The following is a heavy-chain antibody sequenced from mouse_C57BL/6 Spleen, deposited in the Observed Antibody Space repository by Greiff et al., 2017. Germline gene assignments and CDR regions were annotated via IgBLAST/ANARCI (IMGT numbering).Heavy chain of an antibody. Sequence: QVQLQQPGAELVRPGSSVQLSCKASGYTFTSYWTHWVKQRPIQGLEGIGNIDPSDSETHYNQKFKDKATLTVAKYYSTAYMQLSSLRSQNSAVYDVARAGYGNCEYYYAMDYWGQGTSVTVSS. CDR2: IDPSDSET. V-gene: IGHV1-52*01. J-gene: IGHJ4*01. CDR3: ARAGYGNCEYYYAMDY. CDR1: GYTFTSYW. D-gene: IGHD2-10*02.